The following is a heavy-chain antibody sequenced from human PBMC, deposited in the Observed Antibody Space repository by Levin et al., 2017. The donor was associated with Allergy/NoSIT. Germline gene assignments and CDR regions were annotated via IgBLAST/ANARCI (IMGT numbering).Heavy chain of an antibody. CDR2: IYYSGST. J-gene: IGHJ4*02. CDR1: GGSISSYY. CDR3: ARGNVDTAPGGY. Sequence: SETLSLTCTVSGGSISSYYWSWIRQPPGKGLEWIGYIYYSGSTNYNPSLKSRVTISVDTSKNQFSLKLSSVTAADTAVYYCARGNVDTAPGGYWGQGTLVTVSS. V-gene: IGHV4-59*01. D-gene: IGHD5-18*01.